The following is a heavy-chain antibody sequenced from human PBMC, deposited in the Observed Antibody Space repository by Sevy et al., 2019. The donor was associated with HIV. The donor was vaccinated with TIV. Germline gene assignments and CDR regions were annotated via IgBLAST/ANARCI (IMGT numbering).Heavy chain of an antibody. CDR1: GYSFTNYW. CDR2: IYPGDSDT. Sequence: GGSLRLSCTGSGYSFTNYWIGWVRQMPGKGLEWMGIIYPGDSDTRYSPSFQGQVTISADKSISTAYLQWSSLTASETAMYYCARHDIVATTYYYHSSGYDYWGQGTLVTVSS. J-gene: IGHJ4*02. D-gene: IGHD3-22*01. CDR3: ARHDIVATTYYYHSSGYDY. V-gene: IGHV5-51*01.